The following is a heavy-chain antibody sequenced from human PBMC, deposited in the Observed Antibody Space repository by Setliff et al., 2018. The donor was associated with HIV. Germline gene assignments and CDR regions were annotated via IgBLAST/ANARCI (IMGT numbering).Heavy chain of an antibody. J-gene: IGHJ4*01. Sequence: PSETLSLTCSVSGGSISSGDYYWGWIRQPPGKGLEWLGLVYYRGITFYSPSLKSPVTISIDTSKSQFSLRLSSVTAADTAVYYCARWRDSAGSPRGQFDYWGHGKLVTVS. D-gene: IGHD3-10*01. CDR2: VYYRGIT. CDR1: GGSISSGDYY. V-gene: IGHV4-39*01. CDR3: ARWRDSAGSPRGQFDY.